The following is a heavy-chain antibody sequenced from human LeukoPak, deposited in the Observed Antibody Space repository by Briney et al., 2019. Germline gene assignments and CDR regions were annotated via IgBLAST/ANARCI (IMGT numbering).Heavy chain of an antibody. V-gene: IGHV4-39*01. CDR3: ARHSSLRSPTTP. CDR1: GGSISSGGYY. Sequence: PSETLSLTCTVSGGSISSGGYYWGWIRQSPGKGLEWIGSIYYSGSTYYSPSLKSRVTISVDTSKNQFSLKLSSVTAADTAVYYCARHSSLRSPTTPWGQGTLVTVSS. D-gene: IGHD1-7*01. CDR2: IYYSGST. J-gene: IGHJ5*02.